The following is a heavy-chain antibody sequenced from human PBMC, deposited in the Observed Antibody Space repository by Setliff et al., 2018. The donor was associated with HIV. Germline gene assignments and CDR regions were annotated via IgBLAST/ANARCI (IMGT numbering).Heavy chain of an antibody. D-gene: IGHD3-16*02. CDR1: GYIFVNFK. J-gene: IGHJ4*02. V-gene: IGHV1-46*04. Sequence: ASVKVSCKASGYIFVNFKIHWVRQSPGQGLEWMGMVNPTGGTTYIEKLRGRITMTTDTSTSSSYMELSNLTSDDTAVYYCARRASYRGIYAFDYWGQGTPVTVSS. CDR2: VNPTGGT. CDR3: ARRASYRGIYAFDY.